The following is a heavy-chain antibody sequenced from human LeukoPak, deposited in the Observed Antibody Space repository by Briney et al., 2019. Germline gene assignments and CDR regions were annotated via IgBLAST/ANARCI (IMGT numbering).Heavy chain of an antibody. CDR2: ISAYNGNT. Sequence: ASVKVSCKASGYTFTTYAVNWVRQAPGQGLEWMGWISAYNGNTNYAQKLQGRVTMTTDTSTSTAYMELRSLRSDDTAVYYCAREGTAMPYGDYWGQGTLVTVSS. J-gene: IGHJ4*02. CDR1: GYTFTTYA. CDR3: AREGTAMPYGDY. D-gene: IGHD5-18*01. V-gene: IGHV1-18*01.